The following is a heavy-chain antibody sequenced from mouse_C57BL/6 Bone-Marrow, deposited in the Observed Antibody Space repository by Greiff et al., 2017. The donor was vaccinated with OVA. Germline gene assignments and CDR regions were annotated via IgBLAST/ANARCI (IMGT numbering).Heavy chain of an antibody. V-gene: IGHV14-4*01. D-gene: IGHD2-5*01. CDR3: TTVPYYSNYIWYFDV. CDR1: GFNIKDDY. Sequence: VQLKQSGAELVRPGASVKLSCTASGFNIKDDYMHWVKQRPEQGLEWIGWIDPENGDTEYASKFQGKATLTADTSSNTAYLQLSSLTSEDTAVYYCTTVPYYSNYIWYFDVWGTGTTVTVSS. J-gene: IGHJ1*03. CDR2: IDPENGDT.